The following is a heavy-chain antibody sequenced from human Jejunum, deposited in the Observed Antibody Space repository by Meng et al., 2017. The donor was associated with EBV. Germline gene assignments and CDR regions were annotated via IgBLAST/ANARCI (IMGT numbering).Heavy chain of an antibody. J-gene: IGHJ5*02. V-gene: IGHV3-74*01. CDR2: INSDGSKT. Sequence: EVQLVESGGGLVQPADSLSLSCAASGFTLSSYWMHWVRQAPGKGLVWVSRINSDGSKTNYADSVKGRFTISRDIAKNTLYLQLNSLRADDTAVYYCVRGPPPDTWGQGTLVTVSS. CDR1: GFTLSSYW. CDR3: VRGPPPDT.